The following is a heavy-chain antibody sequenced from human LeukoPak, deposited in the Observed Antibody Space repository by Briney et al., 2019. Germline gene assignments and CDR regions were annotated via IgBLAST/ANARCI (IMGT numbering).Heavy chain of an antibody. J-gene: IGHJ3*02. Sequence: GGSLRLSCAASGFTFSSYAMHWVRQAPGKGLEWVAVISYDGSNKYYADSVKGRFTISRDNSKNTLYLQMNSLRAEDTAVYYCARGQWLVLQEHAFDIWGQGTMVTVSS. CDR3: ARGQWLVLQEHAFDI. D-gene: IGHD6-19*01. CDR2: ISYDGSNK. V-gene: IGHV3-30-3*01. CDR1: GFTFSSYA.